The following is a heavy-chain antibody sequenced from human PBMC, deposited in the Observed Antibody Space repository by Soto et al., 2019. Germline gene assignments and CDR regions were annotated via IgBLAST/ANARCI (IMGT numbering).Heavy chain of an antibody. CDR2: ISNDGSDK. Sequence: QVQLVESGGGVVQPGRSLRISCAASGFTFNNNGMHWVRQDPGKGLEWVAVISNDGSDKYYAEYVKGRLSISRDNSKNTVYLQMNSLRAEETAVYYCAKDQGIAASHGIDWGQGTMVTVSS. J-gene: IGHJ3*01. D-gene: IGHD6-13*01. CDR1: GFTFNNNG. V-gene: IGHV3-30*18. CDR3: AKDQGIAASHGID.